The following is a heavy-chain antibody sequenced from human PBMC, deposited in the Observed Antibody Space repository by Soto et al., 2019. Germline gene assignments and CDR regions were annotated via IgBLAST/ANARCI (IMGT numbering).Heavy chain of an antibody. Sequence: GRSLRLSCAASGFTFSGSAMHLVRQASGKGLEWVGRIRSKANSYATAYAASVKGRFTISRDDSKSTAYLQMNSLKTEDTAVYYCTRGYYDSSGPPWGEGTLVTVSS. J-gene: IGHJ5*02. V-gene: IGHV3-73*01. CDR1: GFTFSGSA. CDR3: TRGYYDSSGPP. CDR2: IRSKANSYAT. D-gene: IGHD3-22*01.